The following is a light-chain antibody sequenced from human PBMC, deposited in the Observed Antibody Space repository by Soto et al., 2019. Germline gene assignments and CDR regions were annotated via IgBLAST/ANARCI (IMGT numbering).Light chain of an antibody. CDR1: RXNIGSNS. CDR3: ASWDDRLKGYV. CDR2: IND. Sequence: QSVLTQPPSVSGTPGQRVIISCSGSRXNIGSNSVNWYQQLPGTAPKLLIYINDQRPSGVPDRFSGSTSGTSVSLAISGLQSEDEADYYCASWDDRLKGYVFGTGTKLTVL. V-gene: IGLV1-44*01. J-gene: IGLJ1*01.